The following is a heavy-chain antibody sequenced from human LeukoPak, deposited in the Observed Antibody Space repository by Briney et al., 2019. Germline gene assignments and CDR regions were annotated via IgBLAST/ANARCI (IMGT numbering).Heavy chain of an antibody. CDR1: GFTFSSYA. J-gene: IGHJ5*02. CDR3: AKGGSSSYNWSDP. Sequence: GGSLRLSCAASGFTFSSYAMSWVRQAPGKGLEWVSAISGSGGSTYYADSVKGRFTISRDNSRTTLYLQMHSLRIEDTAVYYCAKGGSSSYNWSDPWGQGILVTVSS. CDR2: ISGSGGST. V-gene: IGHV3-23*01. D-gene: IGHD6-13*01.